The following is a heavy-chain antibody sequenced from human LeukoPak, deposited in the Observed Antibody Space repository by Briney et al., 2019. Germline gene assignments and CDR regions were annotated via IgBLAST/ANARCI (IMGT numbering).Heavy chain of an antibody. Sequence: GGSLRLSCAASGFTFSSYGMHWVRQAPGKGLEWVAFIRYDGSNKYYADSVKGRFTTSRDNSKNTLYLQMNSLRAEDTAVYYCAKGRLFYDFWSGTLFDPWGQGTLVTVSS. D-gene: IGHD3-3*01. CDR2: IRYDGSNK. CDR3: AKGRLFYDFWSGTLFDP. V-gene: IGHV3-30*02. CDR1: GFTFSSYG. J-gene: IGHJ5*02.